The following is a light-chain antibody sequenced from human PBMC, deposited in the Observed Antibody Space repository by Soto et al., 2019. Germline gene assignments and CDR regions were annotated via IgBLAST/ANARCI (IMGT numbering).Light chain of an antibody. Sequence: QAVVTQEPSLTVSPGGTVTLTCASSTGAVTSSYYPNWFQQKPGQAPKSLIYSISNKHSWTPARFSGSLLGGKATLTLSGVQPVYEAEYSCLLYYGGARFFGGGIKLTVL. CDR3: LLYYGGARF. J-gene: IGLJ2*01. CDR2: SIS. CDR1: TGAVTSSYY. V-gene: IGLV7-43*01.